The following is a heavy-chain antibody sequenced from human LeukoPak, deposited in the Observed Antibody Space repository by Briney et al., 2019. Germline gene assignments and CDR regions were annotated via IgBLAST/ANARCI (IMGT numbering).Heavy chain of an antibody. J-gene: IGHJ4*02. D-gene: IGHD3-3*01. Sequence: PGGSLRLSCAASGFTFSSYSMNWVRQAPGKGREWVSYISSSSSTIYYADSVKGRFTISRDNAKNSLYLQMNTLRAEDTAVYYCARARYDFWSGYYTFDYWGQGTLVTVSS. CDR1: GFTFSSYS. CDR3: ARARYDFWSGYYTFDY. V-gene: IGHV3-48*01. CDR2: ISSSSSTI.